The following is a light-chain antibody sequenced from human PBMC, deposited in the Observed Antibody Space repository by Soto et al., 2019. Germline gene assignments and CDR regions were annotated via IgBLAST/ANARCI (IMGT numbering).Light chain of an antibody. CDR3: SSYTGSHTYV. J-gene: IGLJ1*01. CDR2: EVS. CDR1: ISDVGGYNY. V-gene: IGLV2-14*01. Sequence: QSVLTQPASVSGSPGQSITISCTGTISDVGGYNYVSWYQQHPGKAPKLMIYEVSNRPSGASNRFSGSKSGNTASLTISGLQAEDEADYYCSSYTGSHTYVFGSGTKLTVL.